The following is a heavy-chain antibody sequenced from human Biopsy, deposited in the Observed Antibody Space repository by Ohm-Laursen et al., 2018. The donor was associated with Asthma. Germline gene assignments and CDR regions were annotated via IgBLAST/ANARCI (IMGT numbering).Heavy chain of an antibody. CDR3: ARAQDYYDSRGYYRSFDY. D-gene: IGHD3-22*01. V-gene: IGHV4-30-2*01. CDR1: GGSISSGGY. CDR2: ISHSGST. Sequence: TLSLTCVVSGGSISSGGYWTWIRQPPGKGLEWIGYISHSGSTYFNPSLKSRVTISLDRTKSQFSLKLSSVTAADTAVYYCARAQDYYDSRGYYRSFDYWGQGTLVTVSS. J-gene: IGHJ4*02.